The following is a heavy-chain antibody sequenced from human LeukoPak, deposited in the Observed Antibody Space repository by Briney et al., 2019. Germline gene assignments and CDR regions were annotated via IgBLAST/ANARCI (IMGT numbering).Heavy chain of an antibody. Sequence: GSLRLSCAASGFTFDDYAMHWVRQAPGKGLEWVSLISWDGDSTYYADSVKGRFTISRDNSKNSLYLQMNSLRPEDTALYYCAKSHSSSWSELGYWGQGTLVTVSS. CDR2: ISWDGDST. CDR1: GFTFDDYA. V-gene: IGHV3-43D*03. CDR3: AKSHSSSWSELGY. J-gene: IGHJ4*02. D-gene: IGHD6-13*01.